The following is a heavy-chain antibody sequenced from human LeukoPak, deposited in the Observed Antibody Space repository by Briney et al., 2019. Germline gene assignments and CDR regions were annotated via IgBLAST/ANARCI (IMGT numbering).Heavy chain of an antibody. CDR1: GGSISSYY. CDR3: ARGYCSSTSCYMEEYYFDY. CDR2: IYTSGST. J-gene: IGHJ4*02. V-gene: IGHV4-4*09. D-gene: IGHD2-2*02. Sequence: SETLSLTCTVSGGSISSYYWSWIRQPPGKGLEWIGYIYTSGSTNYNPSLKSRVTISVDTSKNQFSLKLSSVTAADTAVYYCARGYCSSTSCYMEEYYFDYWGQGTLVTVSS.